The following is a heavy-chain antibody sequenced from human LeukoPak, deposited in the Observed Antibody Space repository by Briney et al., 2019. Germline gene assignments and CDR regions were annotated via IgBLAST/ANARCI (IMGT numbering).Heavy chain of an antibody. Sequence: ASVKVSCKVSGYTLTELSMHWVRQAPGKGLEWMGGFDPEDGVTIYAQKFQGRVTMTEDTSTDTAYMELSSLRSEDTAVYYCATSPPYSNKPDPTGYWGQGTLVTVSS. J-gene: IGHJ4*02. CDR1: GYTLTELS. CDR3: ATSPPYSNKPDPTGY. CDR2: FDPEDGVT. V-gene: IGHV1-24*01. D-gene: IGHD6-13*01.